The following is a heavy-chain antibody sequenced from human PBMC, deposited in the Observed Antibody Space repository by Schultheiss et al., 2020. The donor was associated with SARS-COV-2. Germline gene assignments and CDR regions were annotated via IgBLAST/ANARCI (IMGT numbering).Heavy chain of an antibody. J-gene: IGHJ4*02. V-gene: IGHV4-4*02. Sequence: SETLSLTCAVSGGSISSSNWWSWVRQPPGKGLEWIGEIYHSGSTNYNPSLKSQVTISVDKSKNQFSLKLSSVTAADTAVYYCARVRLVRGVISYYFDYWGQGTLVTVSS. CDR1: GGSISSSNW. CDR3: ARVRLVRGVISYYFDY. D-gene: IGHD3-10*01. CDR2: IYHSGST.